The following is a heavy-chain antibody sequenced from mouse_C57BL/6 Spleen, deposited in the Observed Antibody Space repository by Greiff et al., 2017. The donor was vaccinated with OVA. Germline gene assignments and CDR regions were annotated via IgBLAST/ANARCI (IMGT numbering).Heavy chain of an antibody. V-gene: IGHV1-5*01. CDR1: GYTFTSYW. CDR2: IYPGNSDT. D-gene: IGHD2-1*01. Sequence: EVQLQQSGTVLARPGASVKMSCKTSGYTFTSYWMHWVKQRPGQGLEWIGAIYPGNSDTSYNQKFKGKAKLTAVTSASTAYMELSSLTNEDSAVYYCTRGDYGNEAWFAYWGQGTLVTVSA. J-gene: IGHJ3*01. CDR3: TRGDYGNEAWFAY.